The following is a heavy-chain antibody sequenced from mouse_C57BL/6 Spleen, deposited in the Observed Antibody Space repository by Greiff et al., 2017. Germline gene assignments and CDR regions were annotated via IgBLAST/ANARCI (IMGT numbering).Heavy chain of an antibody. Sequence: QVQLQQPGAELVKPGASVKMSCKASGYTFTSYWMTWVKQRPGQGLEWIGDIYPGSGSTNYNEKFKSKATLTVDTSSSTAYMQLSSLTSEDSAVYYCAVHYYGRSSWFAYWGQGTLVTVA. CDR1: GYTFTSYW. D-gene: IGHD1-1*01. CDR2: IYPGSGST. CDR3: AVHYYGRSSWFAY. J-gene: IGHJ3*01. V-gene: IGHV1-55*01.